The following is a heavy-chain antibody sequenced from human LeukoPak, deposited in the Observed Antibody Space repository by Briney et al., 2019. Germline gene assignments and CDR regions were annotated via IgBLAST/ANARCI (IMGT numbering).Heavy chain of an antibody. CDR1: GYSFTSYW. D-gene: IGHD3-10*01. CDR2: IDPSDSYT. V-gene: IGHV5-10-1*01. CDR3: ARHPLVLTMVRDPWTP. Sequence: GESLKISCKGSGYSFTSYWISWVRQMPGKGLEWMGRIDPSDSYTNYSPSFQGHVTISADKSISTAYLQWSSLKASDTAMYYCARHPLVLTMVRDPWTPWGQGTLVTVSS. J-gene: IGHJ5*02.